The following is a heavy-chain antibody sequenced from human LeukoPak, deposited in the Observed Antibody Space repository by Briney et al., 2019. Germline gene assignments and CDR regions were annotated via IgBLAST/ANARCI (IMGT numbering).Heavy chain of an antibody. D-gene: IGHD3-22*01. Sequence: PGGSLRLSCAASGFTFSTYAMHWVRQAPGKGLGFGVVISNDGSDKYYPDSVKGRFTISRDNSENTLYLQVNSLRAEDTAVYYCARGTYYYDSSGYYSGGLAYWGQGALVTVSS. CDR1: GFTFSTYA. CDR3: ARGTYYYDSSGYYSGGLAY. CDR2: ISNDGSDK. J-gene: IGHJ4*02. V-gene: IGHV3-30*04.